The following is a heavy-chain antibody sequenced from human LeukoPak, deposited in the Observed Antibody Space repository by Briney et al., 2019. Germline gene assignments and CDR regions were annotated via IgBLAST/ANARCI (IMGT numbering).Heavy chain of an antibody. V-gene: IGHV1-2*02. CDR3: ARCIAAAGTMGYMDV. J-gene: IGHJ6*03. Sequence: ASVKVSCTASGYTFTGYYMHWVRQAPGQGLEWMGWINPNSGGTNYAQKFQGRVTMTRDTSISTAYMELSRLRSDDTAVYYCARCIAAAGTMGYMDVWGKGTTVTVSS. CDR2: INPNSGGT. CDR1: GYTFTGYY. D-gene: IGHD6-13*01.